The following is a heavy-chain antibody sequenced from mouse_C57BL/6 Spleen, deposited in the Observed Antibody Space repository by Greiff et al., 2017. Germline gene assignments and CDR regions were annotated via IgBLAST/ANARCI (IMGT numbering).Heavy chain of an antibody. CDR3: ARRDSSGAWFAY. CDR1: GYTFTNYW. J-gene: IGHJ3*01. CDR2: IYPGGGYT. Sequence: QVQLQQSGAELVRPGTSVKMSCKASGYTFTNYWIGWAKQRPGHGLEWIGDIYPGGGYTNYNEKFKGKATLPAEKSSSTAYMQFSSLTSEDSAIYYCARRDSSGAWFAYWGQGTLVTVSA. D-gene: IGHD3-2*02. V-gene: IGHV1-63*01.